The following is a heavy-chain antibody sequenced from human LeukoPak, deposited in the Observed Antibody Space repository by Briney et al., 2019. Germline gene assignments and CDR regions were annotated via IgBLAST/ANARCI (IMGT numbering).Heavy chain of an antibody. CDR1: GGSISSGGYY. J-gene: IGHJ5*02. D-gene: IGHD4-11*01. CDR2: IYYSGST. V-gene: IGHV4-31*03. Sequence: SQTLSLTCTVSGGSISSGGYYWSWIRQHPGKGLEWIGCIYYSGSTYYNPSLKSRVTISVDTSKNQFSLKLSSVTAADTAVYYCARGSTYSNYAGHWFDPWGQGTLVTVSS. CDR3: ARGSTYSNYAGHWFDP.